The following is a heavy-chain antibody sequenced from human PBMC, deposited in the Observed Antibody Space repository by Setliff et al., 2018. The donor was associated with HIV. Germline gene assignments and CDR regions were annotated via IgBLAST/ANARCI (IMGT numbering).Heavy chain of an antibody. CDR3: ARDIPHDYTFWSGSTRFDP. CDR2: ISAYNGNT. CDR1: GYTFTSYG. V-gene: IGHV1-18*01. Sequence: ASVKVSCKASGYTFTSYGISWVRQAPGQGLEWVGWISAYNGNTNYAQKLQDRVTMTTDTSTSTVNMELSSLRSEDTAVYYCARDIPHDYTFWSGSTRFDPWGQGTLVTVSS. D-gene: IGHD3-3*01. J-gene: IGHJ5*02.